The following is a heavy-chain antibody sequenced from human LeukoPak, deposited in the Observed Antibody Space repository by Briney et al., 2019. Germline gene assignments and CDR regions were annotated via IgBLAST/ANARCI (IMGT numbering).Heavy chain of an antibody. Sequence: PGGSLRLSCAASGFTFSSYEMSWVRQAPGKGLECVSYISSSGTIMYNEDSVKGRFTISRDNAKNSLYSQMNNLRAEDTAVYYCASSISGWADVFGYWGQGTLVTVSS. D-gene: IGHD6-19*01. CDR3: ASSISGWADVFGY. CDR1: GFTFSSYE. V-gene: IGHV3-48*03. J-gene: IGHJ4*02. CDR2: ISSSGTIM.